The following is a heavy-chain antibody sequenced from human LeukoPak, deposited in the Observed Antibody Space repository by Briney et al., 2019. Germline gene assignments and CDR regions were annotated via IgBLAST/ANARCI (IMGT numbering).Heavy chain of an antibody. V-gene: IGHV3-48*04. CDR3: VSSGYYPSLDY. J-gene: IGHJ4*02. D-gene: IGHD3-22*01. Sequence: GGSLRLSCAASGFKFSSYIMNWVRQAPGKGLEWVSYSSGSSSTIYYADSVKGRFTISRDDAKNSLYLQMNSLRAEDTAVYYCVSSGYYPSLDYWGQGTLVTVSS. CDR1: GFKFSSYI. CDR2: SSGSSSTI.